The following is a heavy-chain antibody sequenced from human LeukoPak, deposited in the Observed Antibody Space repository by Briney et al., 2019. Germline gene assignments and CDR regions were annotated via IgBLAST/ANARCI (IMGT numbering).Heavy chain of an antibody. J-gene: IGHJ4*02. D-gene: IGHD4-17*01. CDR2: IYSGGST. CDR1: GFAVSSNY. Sequence: PGGSLRLSCAASGFAVSSNYMSWVRQAPGKGLEWVSVIYSGGSTYYADSVKGRFTISRDNSKNTLYLQMNSLRAEDTAVYYCAREAKNYGDLDYWGQGTLVTVSS. CDR3: AREAKNYGDLDY. V-gene: IGHV3-53*01.